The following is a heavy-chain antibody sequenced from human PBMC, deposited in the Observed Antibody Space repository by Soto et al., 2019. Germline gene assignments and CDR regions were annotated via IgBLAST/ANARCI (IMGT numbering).Heavy chain of an antibody. CDR3: ARDQAVAGFDV. CDR1: GGTFSTYT. Sequence: QVQLVQSGAAVKKPGSSVKVSCNASGGTFSTYTFTWVRQAPGQGLEWMGGITPILRTRHYAQKFQGRVTITADDSTRTLYMELSTLRSEDTAVYYCARDQAVAGFDVWGQGTLVTVSS. J-gene: IGHJ4*02. CDR2: ITPILRTR. V-gene: IGHV1-69*01. D-gene: IGHD6-19*01.